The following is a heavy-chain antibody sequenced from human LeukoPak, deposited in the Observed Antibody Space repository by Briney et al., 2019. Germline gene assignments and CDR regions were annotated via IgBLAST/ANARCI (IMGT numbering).Heavy chain of an antibody. CDR3: ARAYDSSGYYYNWFDP. V-gene: IGHV4-4*07. J-gene: IGHJ5*02. CDR2: IYTSGST. D-gene: IGHD3-22*01. CDR1: GGSISSYY. Sequence: SETLSLTCTVSGGSISSYYWSWIRQLAGKGLEWIGRIYTSGSTNYNPSLKSRVTMSVDTSKNQFSLKLSSVTAADTAVYYCARAYDSSGYYYNWFDPWGQGTLVTVSS.